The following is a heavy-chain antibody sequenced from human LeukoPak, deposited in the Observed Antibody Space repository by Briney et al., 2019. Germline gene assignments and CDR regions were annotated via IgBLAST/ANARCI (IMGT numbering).Heavy chain of an antibody. CDR3: ARGPPYYYGSGREFHY. J-gene: IGHJ4*02. Sequence: PSETLSLTCTVSGGSISSYYWSWIRQPPGKGLEWIGYIYYSGSTNYNPSLKSRVTISVDTSKNQFSLKLSSVTAADTAAYYCARGPPYYYGSGREFHYWGQGTLVTVSS. CDR1: GGSISSYY. D-gene: IGHD3-10*01. V-gene: IGHV4-59*01. CDR2: IYYSGST.